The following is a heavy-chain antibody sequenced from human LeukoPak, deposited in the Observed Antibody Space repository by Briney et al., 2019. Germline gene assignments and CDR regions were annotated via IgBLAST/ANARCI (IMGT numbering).Heavy chain of an antibody. CDR2: ISSSSYI. Sequence: GGSLRLSCAASGFTFSSYSMNWVRQAPGKGLEWVSSISSSSYIYYADSVKGRFTISRDNAKNSLYLQMNSLRAEDTAVYYCAVVWFGELLSNDYWGQGTLVTVSS. V-gene: IGHV3-21*01. J-gene: IGHJ4*02. CDR3: AVVWFGELLSNDY. CDR1: GFTFSSYS. D-gene: IGHD3-10*01.